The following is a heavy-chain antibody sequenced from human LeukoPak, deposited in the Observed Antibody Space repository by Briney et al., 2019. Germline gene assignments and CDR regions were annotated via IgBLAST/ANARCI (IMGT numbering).Heavy chain of an antibody. V-gene: IGHV4-39*07. D-gene: IGHD3-16*01. J-gene: IGHJ3*01. CDR1: GGSISSSSYY. CDR3: ARVTV. CDR2: INHSGST. Sequence: SETLSLTCTVSGGSISSSSYYWSWIRQPPGKGLEWIGEINHSGSTNYNPSLKSRVTISVDTSKNQFSLKLSSVTAADTAVYYCARVTVWGQGTMVTVSS.